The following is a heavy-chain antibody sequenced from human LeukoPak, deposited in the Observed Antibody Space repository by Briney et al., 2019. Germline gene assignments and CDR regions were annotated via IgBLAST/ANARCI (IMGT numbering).Heavy chain of an antibody. V-gene: IGHV3-21*01. CDR1: GFTFSGYS. J-gene: IGHJ6*02. Sequence: GGSLRLSCAASGFTFSGYSMNWVRQAPGKGLEWVSSISTSSTYIYYADSVKGRFTISRDNAKNSLYLQMNSLRADDTAVFYCARGGGLDVWGQGATVTVSS. CDR3: ARGGGLDV. D-gene: IGHD3-16*01. CDR2: ISTSSTYI.